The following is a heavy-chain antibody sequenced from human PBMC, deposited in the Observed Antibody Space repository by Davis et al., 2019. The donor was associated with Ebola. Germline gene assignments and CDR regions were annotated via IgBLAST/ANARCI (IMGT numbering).Heavy chain of an antibody. J-gene: IGHJ4*02. CDR2: IYDRTT. V-gene: IGHV3-53*05. D-gene: IGHD6-19*01. Sequence: GESLKISCAASRFTVSSNYMSWVRQAPGKGLEWVSVIYDRTTAYADSVRGRFTISRDKSNNTLYHDMNSLRVDDTAVYYCATTQWLREFDNWGQGTLVTVSS. CDR1: RFTVSSNY. CDR3: ATTQWLREFDN.